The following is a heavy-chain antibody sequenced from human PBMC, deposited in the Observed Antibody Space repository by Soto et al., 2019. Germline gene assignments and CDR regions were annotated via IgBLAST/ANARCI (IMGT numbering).Heavy chain of an antibody. V-gene: IGHV1-18*01. J-gene: IGHJ5*02. CDR2: ISGYNGNT. D-gene: IGHD2-2*01. CDR1: GYIFANDG. CDR3: ARDEVPAANGLDR. Sequence: QVQLVQSGAEVKKPGASVKVSCKASGYIFANDGITWVRQAPGQGLEWMGWISGYNGNTKYAQNLQGRVIMTSDTSTTTAYMELRNLRSADTAVYYCARDEVPAANGLDRWGQGTLVTVSS.